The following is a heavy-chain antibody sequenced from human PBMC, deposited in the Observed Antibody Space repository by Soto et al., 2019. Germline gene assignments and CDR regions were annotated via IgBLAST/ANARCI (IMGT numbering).Heavy chain of an antibody. CDR2: IFSNDEK. Sequence: SGPTVVNPTETLTLACTVSGFSLSNARMGVSWIRQPPGKALEWLAHIFSNDEKSYSTSLKSRLTISKDTSKSQVVLTMTNMDPVDTATYYCARMKYYDILTGYYRAFDIWGQGTMVTVSS. CDR3: ARMKYYDILTGYYRAFDI. D-gene: IGHD3-9*01. CDR1: GFSLSNARMG. V-gene: IGHV2-26*01. J-gene: IGHJ3*02.